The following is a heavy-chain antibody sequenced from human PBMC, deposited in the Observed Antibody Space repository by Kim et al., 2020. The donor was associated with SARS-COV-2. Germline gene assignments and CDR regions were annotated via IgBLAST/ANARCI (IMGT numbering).Heavy chain of an antibody. CDR2: IYYSGST. CDR1: GGSISSYY. V-gene: IGHV4-59*07. Sequence: SDTLSLTCTVSGGSISSYYWSWIRQPPGKGLEWIGYIYYSGSTNYNPSLKSRVTISVDTSKNQFSLKLSSVTAADTAVYYCARGFDYWCQGTLVTVS. CDR3: ARGFDY. J-gene: IGHJ4*02.